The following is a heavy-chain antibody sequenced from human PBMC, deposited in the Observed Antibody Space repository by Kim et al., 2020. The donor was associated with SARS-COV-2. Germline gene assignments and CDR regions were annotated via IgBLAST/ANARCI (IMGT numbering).Heavy chain of an antibody. J-gene: IGHJ5*02. V-gene: IGHV1-46*01. D-gene: IGHD2-15*01. CDR3: ASKSGPGGFDP. CDR2: T. Sequence: TSYAQKFQGRVTMTRDTSTSTVYMELSSLRSEDTAVYYCASKSGPGGFDPWGQGTLVTVSS.